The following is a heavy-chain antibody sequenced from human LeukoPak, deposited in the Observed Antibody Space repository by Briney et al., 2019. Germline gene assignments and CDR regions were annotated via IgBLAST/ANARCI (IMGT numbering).Heavy chain of an antibody. CDR3: ARGRLHYGDYEKTFDY. D-gene: IGHD4-17*01. Sequence: GGSLRLSCAASGFTFSSYSMNWVRQAPGKGLEWVSYITYSSSIIYYADSVKGRFTISRDNAKNSLYLQMNSLRAEDTAVYYCARGRLHYGDYEKTFDYWGQGTLVTVSS. CDR1: GFTFSSYS. J-gene: IGHJ4*02. CDR2: ITYSSSII. V-gene: IGHV3-48*01.